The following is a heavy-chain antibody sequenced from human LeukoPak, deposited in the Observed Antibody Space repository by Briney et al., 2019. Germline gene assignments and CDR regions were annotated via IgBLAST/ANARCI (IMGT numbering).Heavy chain of an antibody. Sequence: SETLSLTCTVSGYSINSGYYWGWIRQPPGKGLEWIGSIYHSGSINYNPSLKSRVSISVDTSKNQFSLKLSSVTAADTAVYYCARGLFLMVAVPFDYWGQGTLVTASS. CDR2: IYHSGSI. CDR1: GYSINSGYY. V-gene: IGHV4-38-2*02. CDR3: ARGLFLMVAVPFDY. J-gene: IGHJ4*02. D-gene: IGHD2-15*01.